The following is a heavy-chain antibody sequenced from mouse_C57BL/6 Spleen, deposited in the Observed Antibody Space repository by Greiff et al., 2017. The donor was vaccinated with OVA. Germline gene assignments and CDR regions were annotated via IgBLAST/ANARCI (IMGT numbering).Heavy chain of an antibody. CDR1: GYTFTDHT. Sequence: QVQLQQSDAELVKPGASVKISCKVSGYTFTDHTIHWMKQRPEQGLEWIGYIYPRDGSTKYNEKFKGKATLTADKSSSTAYMQLNSLTSEDSAVYFCARYPYYYGSSYYFDYWGQGTTLTVSS. J-gene: IGHJ2*01. CDR3: ARYPYYYGSSYYFDY. CDR2: IYPRDGST. D-gene: IGHD1-1*01. V-gene: IGHV1-78*01.